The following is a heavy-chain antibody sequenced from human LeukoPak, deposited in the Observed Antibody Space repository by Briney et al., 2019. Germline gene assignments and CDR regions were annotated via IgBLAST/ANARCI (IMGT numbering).Heavy chain of an antibody. V-gene: IGHV4-39*01. D-gene: IGHD3-22*01. CDR2: IYYSGST. CDR3: ARPSLDYDDSSGYYYSYYYMDV. Sequence: SETLSLTCTVSGGSISSSTDYWGWIRQPPGKGLEWIANIYYSGSTYYNPSLKSRVTISVDTSKNQFSLKLSSVTAADTAVYYCARPSLDYDDSSGYYYSYYYMDVWGKGTTVTVSS. CDR1: GGSISSSTDY. J-gene: IGHJ6*03.